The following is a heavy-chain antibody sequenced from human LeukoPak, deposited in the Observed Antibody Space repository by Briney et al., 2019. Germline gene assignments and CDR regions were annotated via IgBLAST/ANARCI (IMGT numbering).Heavy chain of an antibody. CDR3: ARENDYALDY. CDR2: IRYVGSDK. D-gene: IGHD4-17*01. CDR1: GFTFSSYG. Sequence: GGSLRPSCAASGFTFSSYGMHWVRQAPGKGLEWVAVIRYVGSDKYYADSVKGRFTISRDSSQNTMYLQMNSLRVEDTAVYYCARENDYALDYWGQGTLVTVSS. J-gene: IGHJ4*02. V-gene: IGHV3-30*12.